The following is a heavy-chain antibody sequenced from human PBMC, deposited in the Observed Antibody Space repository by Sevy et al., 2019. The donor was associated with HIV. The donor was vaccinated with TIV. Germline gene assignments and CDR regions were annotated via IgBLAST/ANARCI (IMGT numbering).Heavy chain of an antibody. Sequence: GGSLRLSCAASGFTFSTYGMHWVRQAPGKGLEWVAVIWFDGSNTYYAESVKGRFTISRDIAKNTLHLQMNSLRVEDTAVYYCARDLEFYDYGDYGPAFMPDYWGQGTLVTVSS. CDR2: IWFDGSNT. J-gene: IGHJ4*02. D-gene: IGHD4-17*01. CDR3: ARDLEFYDYGDYGPAFMPDY. CDR1: GFTFSTYG. V-gene: IGHV3-33*01.